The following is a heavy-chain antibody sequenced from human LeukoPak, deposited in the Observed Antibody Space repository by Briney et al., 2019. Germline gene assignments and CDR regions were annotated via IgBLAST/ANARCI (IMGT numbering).Heavy chain of an antibody. Sequence: GGSLRLSCAASGFTFSSYSMNWVRQAPGKGLEWVSSISSSSSYIYYADSVKGRSTISRDNAKNSLYLQMNSLRAEDTAVHYCARGRNWFDPWGQGTLVTVSS. CDR2: ISSSSSYI. V-gene: IGHV3-21*01. J-gene: IGHJ5*02. CDR1: GFTFSSYS. CDR3: ARGRNWFDP.